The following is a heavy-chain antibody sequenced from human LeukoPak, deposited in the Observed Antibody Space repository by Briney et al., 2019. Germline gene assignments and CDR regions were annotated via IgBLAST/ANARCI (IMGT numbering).Heavy chain of an antibody. CDR3: ARETDSSSWCWWFDP. V-gene: IGHV4-34*01. Sequence: PSETLSLTCAVYGGSFSGYYWSWIRQPPGKGLEWIGEINHSGSTNYNPSLKSRVTISVDTSKNQFSLKLSSVTAADTAVYYCARETDSSSWCWWFDPWGQGTLVTVSS. D-gene: IGHD6-13*01. CDR2: INHSGST. J-gene: IGHJ5*02. CDR1: GGSFSGYY.